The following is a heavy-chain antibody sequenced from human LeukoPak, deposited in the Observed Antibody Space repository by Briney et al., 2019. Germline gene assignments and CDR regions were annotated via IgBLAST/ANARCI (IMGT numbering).Heavy chain of an antibody. V-gene: IGHV3-15*01. J-gene: IGHJ4*02. CDR3: TTDLLTLYSSGWYYFDY. D-gene: IGHD6-19*01. CDR1: GFTFSNAW. Sequence: PGGSLRLSCAASGFTFSNAWMSWVRQAPGKGLEWVGRIKSKTDGGTTDYAAPVKGRFTISRDDSKNALYLQMNSLKTEDTAVYYCTTDLLTLYSSGWYYFDYWGQGTLVTVSS. CDR2: IKSKTDGGTT.